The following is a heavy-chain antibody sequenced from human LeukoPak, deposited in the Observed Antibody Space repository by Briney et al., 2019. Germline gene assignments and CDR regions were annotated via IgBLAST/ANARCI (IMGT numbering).Heavy chain of an antibody. CDR1: GGSISSYY. Sequence: SETLSLTCTVSGGSISSYYWSWIRQPPGKGLEWIGYIYYSGSTNYNPSLKSRVTISVDTSKNQSSLKLSSVTAADTAVYYCAGASYDSSGVHWGQGTLVTVSS. J-gene: IGHJ4*02. CDR2: IYYSGST. CDR3: AGASYDSSGVH. D-gene: IGHD3-22*01. V-gene: IGHV4-59*01.